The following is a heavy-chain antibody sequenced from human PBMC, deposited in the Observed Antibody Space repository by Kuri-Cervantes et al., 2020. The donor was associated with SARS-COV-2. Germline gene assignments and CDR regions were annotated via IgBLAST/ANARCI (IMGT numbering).Heavy chain of an antibody. CDR1: GFIVSSSY. CDR2: IWYDGSNK. J-gene: IGHJ4*02. V-gene: IGHV3-33*08. D-gene: IGHD3-3*01. Sequence: LSLTCAASGFIVSSSYMSWVRQAPGKGLEWVTVIWYDGSNKYYADSVKGRFTISRDNSKNTLYLQMNSLRAEDTAVYYCARVSHRGSGYQNPPDYWGQGTLVTVSS. CDR3: ARVSHRGSGYQNPPDY.